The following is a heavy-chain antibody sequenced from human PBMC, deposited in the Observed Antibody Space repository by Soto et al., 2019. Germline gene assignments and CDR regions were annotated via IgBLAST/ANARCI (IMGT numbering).Heavy chain of an antibody. CDR3: ARQRTSVVTQAYFDV. D-gene: IGHD2-21*02. CDR1: CDSISSRSYY. Sequence: PAETLSLTCPVTCDSISSRSYYWCSIRHPPGKGLECIGSFYYSGSTYNNPSLRSRASMSIDTSKDQFSLKLKSVTAADTALYFCARQRTSVVTQAYFDVWGPGSLVTVSS. CDR2: FYYSGST. V-gene: IGHV4-39*01. J-gene: IGHJ4*02.